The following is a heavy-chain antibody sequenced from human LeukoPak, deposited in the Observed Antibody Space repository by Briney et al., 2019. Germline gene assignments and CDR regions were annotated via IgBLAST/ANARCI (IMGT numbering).Heavy chain of an antibody. V-gene: IGHV3-23*01. D-gene: IGHD2-15*01. Sequence: GGSLRLSCAASGFTFSSYAMSWVRQAPGKGLEWVSAISGSGGSTYYADSVKGRFTISRDNSKNTLYLQMNSLRAEDTAVYYCAKDLALRDIVVVVAATGSPIDYWGQGALVTVSS. CDR2: ISGSGGST. CDR1: GFTFSSYA. J-gene: IGHJ4*02. CDR3: AKDLALRDIVVVVAATGSPIDY.